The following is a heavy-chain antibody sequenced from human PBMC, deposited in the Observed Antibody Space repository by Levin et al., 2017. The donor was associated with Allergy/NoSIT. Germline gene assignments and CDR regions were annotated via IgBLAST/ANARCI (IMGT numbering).Heavy chain of an antibody. CDR2: IYPDDSDT. D-gene: IGHD6-6*01. Sequence: GESLKISCKGSGYSFASYWIGWVRQMPGKGLEWMGIIYPDDSDTRYSPSFRGQVTISADKSISTAYLQWSSLKASDTAMYYCATRLYTSSSENFQHWRQGTLVTVSS. V-gene: IGHV5-51*01. CDR1: GYSFASYW. J-gene: IGHJ1*01. CDR3: ATRLYTSSSENFQH.